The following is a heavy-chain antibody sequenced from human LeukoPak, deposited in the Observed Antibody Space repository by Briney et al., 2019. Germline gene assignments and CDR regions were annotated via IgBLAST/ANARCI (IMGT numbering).Heavy chain of an antibody. V-gene: IGHV4-4*09. CDR3: ARHLWDGYIE. J-gene: IGHJ4*02. CDR2: IYTSGST. CDR1: GGSISSYY. D-gene: IGHD5-24*01. Sequence: SETLSLTCTVSGGSISSYYWSWIRQPPGKGLEWIGYIYTSGSTNYNPSLKSRVTISVDTSKNQLSLKLSSVTAADTAVYYRARHLWDGYIEWGQGTLVTVSS.